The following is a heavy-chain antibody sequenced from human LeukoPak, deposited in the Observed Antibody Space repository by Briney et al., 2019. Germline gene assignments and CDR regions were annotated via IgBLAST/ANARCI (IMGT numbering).Heavy chain of an antibody. CDR2: ISSSGSTI. V-gene: IGHV3-48*03. D-gene: IGHD5-24*01. Sequence: SGGSLRLSCAASGFTFSSYEMNWVRQAPGKGLEWVSYISSSGSTIYYADSVKGRFTISRDNAKNSLYLQMNSLRAEDTAVYYCARLGSRWLQLRGAIDYWGQGTLVTVSS. J-gene: IGHJ4*02. CDR1: GFTFSSYE. CDR3: ARLGSRWLQLRGAIDY.